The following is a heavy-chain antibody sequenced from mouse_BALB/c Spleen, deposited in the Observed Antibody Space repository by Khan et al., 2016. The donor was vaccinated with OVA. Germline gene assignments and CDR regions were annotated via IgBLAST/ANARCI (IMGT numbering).Heavy chain of an antibody. CDR1: GFTFSDYG. CDR2: VSSLAYNF. V-gene: IGHV5-15*02. CDR3: ARGGKGGFAY. Sequence: EMELVESGGGLVQPGGSRKLSCAASGFTFSDYGMAWVRQAPGKGPEWVAFVSSLAYNFYYADTVTGRFTISRENAKNTLYLEMSSLRSEDTAMXYCARGGKGGFAYWGQGTLVTVSA. J-gene: IGHJ3*01.